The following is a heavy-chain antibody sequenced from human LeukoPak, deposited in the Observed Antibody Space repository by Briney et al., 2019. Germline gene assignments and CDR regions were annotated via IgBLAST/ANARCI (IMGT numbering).Heavy chain of an antibody. J-gene: IGHJ4*02. Sequence: SGGSLRLSCEASGFTFSSYGMHWVRQAPGKGLEWVAFIRYDASNKYYADSVKGRFTISRDNSDNTLYLQMNSLRTEDTAVYYCAKDLYSSSLFDYWGQGTLVTVSS. CDR3: AKDLYSSSLFDY. D-gene: IGHD6-6*01. CDR2: IRYDASNK. V-gene: IGHV3-30*02. CDR1: GFTFSSYG.